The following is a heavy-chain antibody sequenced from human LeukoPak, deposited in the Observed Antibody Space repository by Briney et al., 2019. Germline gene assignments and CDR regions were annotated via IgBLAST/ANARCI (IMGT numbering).Heavy chain of an antibody. J-gene: IGHJ6*03. CDR3: AREVGVVPAAIRGVSRYYYYYMDV. D-gene: IGHD2-2*02. CDR1: GGSISSYY. CDR2: IYTSGST. V-gene: IGHV4-4*07. Sequence: SETLSLTCTVSGGSISSYYWSWIRQPAGKGLEWIGRIYTSGSTNYNPSLKSRVTMSVDTSKNQFSLKLSSVTAADTAVYYCAREVGVVPAAIRGVSRYYYYYMDVWGKGTTVTVSS.